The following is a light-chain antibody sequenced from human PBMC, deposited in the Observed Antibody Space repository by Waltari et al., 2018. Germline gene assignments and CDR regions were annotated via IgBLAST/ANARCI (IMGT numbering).Light chain of an antibody. CDR1: QSVDTY. V-gene: IGKV3-11*01. J-gene: IGKJ4*01. CDR2: DAS. Sequence: EIVLTQSPATLSLSPGERASPSCRASQSVDTYLAWYQQKPGQAPRLLIYDASNRATGIPARFSGSGSGTDFTLTISSLEPEDFAVYYCRQRSNWLTFGGGTKVEIK. CDR3: RQRSNWLT.